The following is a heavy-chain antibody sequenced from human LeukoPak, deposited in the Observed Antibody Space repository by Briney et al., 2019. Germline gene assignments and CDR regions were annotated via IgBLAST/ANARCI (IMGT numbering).Heavy chain of an antibody. V-gene: IGHV1-24*01. CDR1: GCTLTELS. D-gene: IGHD3-10*01. CDR3: ATSGYYDSGSYLYWYFDL. Sequence: ASVKVSCKVSGCTLTELSMHWVRRAPGKGLEWMGGFDPEDGETIYAQKFQGRVTMTEDTSTDTAYMELSSLRSEDTAVYYCATSGYYDSGSYLYWYFDLWGRGTLVTVSS. J-gene: IGHJ2*01. CDR2: FDPEDGET.